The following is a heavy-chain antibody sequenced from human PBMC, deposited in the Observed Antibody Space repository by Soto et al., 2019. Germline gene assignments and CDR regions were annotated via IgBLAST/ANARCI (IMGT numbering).Heavy chain of an antibody. J-gene: IGHJ4*02. V-gene: IGHV1-18*04. Sequence: GASVKVSCKASGYSFTSYAIIWVRQAPGQGLEWMGWISTYNGNTNYAQKLQGRLNMTTDTSTTTAYMELRSLRSDDTAVYYCARVSPSGIYFMARFECWGKGNMVSVSA. CDR1: GYSFTSYA. D-gene: IGHD1-26*01. CDR3: ARVSPSGIYFMARFEC. CDR2: ISTYNGNT.